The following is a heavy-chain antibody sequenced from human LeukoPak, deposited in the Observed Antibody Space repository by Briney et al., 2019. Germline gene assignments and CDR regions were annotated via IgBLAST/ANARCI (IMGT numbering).Heavy chain of an antibody. J-gene: IGHJ3*02. CDR3: ARQWAVADPDAFDI. CDR2: IYYGGST. Sequence: SETLSLTCTVSGASISSGDYYWTWIRQPPGKGLEWIGYIYYGGSTNYNPSLKSRVTISVDTSKNQFSLKLSSVTAADTAVYYCARQWAVADPDAFDIWGQGTMVTVSS. CDR1: GASISSGDYY. D-gene: IGHD6-19*01. V-gene: IGHV4-61*08.